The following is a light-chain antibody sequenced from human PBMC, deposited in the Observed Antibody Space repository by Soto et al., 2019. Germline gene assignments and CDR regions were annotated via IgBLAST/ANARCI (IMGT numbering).Light chain of an antibody. CDR3: QHYNSYSEA. J-gene: IGKJ1*01. CDR2: KAS. Sequence: DVTISLSPSTLSGCVGARVTITCRASQTISSWLAWYQQKPGKAPKLLIYKASTLKSGVPSRFSGSGSGTEFTLTISSLQPDDFATYYCQHYNSYSEASGQGAKVDIK. CDR1: QTISSW. V-gene: IGKV1-5*03.